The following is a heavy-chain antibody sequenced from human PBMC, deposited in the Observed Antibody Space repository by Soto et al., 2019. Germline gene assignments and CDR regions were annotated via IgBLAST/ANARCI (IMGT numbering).Heavy chain of an antibody. CDR1: GGSFSGYY. D-gene: IGHD4-17*01. CDR3: ARDFRTVTYTNFDY. CDR2: INHSGST. Sequence: SETLSLTCAVYGGSFSGYYWSWIRQPPGKGLEWIGEINHSGSTNYNPSLKSRVTISVDTSKNQFSLKLSSVTAADTAVYYCARDFRTVTYTNFDYWGQGTLVTVSS. V-gene: IGHV4-34*01. J-gene: IGHJ4*02.